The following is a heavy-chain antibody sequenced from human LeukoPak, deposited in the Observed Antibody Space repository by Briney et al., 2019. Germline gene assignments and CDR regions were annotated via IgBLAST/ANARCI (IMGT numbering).Heavy chain of an antibody. CDR2: IYPGDSDT. D-gene: IGHD3-10*01. CDR3: ARQRGASGSYYNALDY. V-gene: IGHV5-51*01. CDR1: GYSFTSYW. Sequence: GESLKISCGGSGYSFTSYWIGWVRQMPGKGLEWMRIIYPGDSDTRYSPSLKGQVTISADKSISTAYLQWSSLKASDTAIYYCARQRGASGSYYNALDYWGQGTLVTVSS. J-gene: IGHJ4*02.